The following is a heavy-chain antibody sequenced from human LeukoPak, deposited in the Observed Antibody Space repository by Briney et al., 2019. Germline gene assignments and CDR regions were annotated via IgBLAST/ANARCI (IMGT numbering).Heavy chain of an antibody. J-gene: IGHJ3*02. CDR3: AGTPRGGNSNDAFDI. Sequence: SETLSLTCTVSGGSISSGGYYWSWIRQHPGKGLEWIGYIYYSGSTYYNPSLKSRVTISVDTSKNQFSLKLSSVTAADTAVYYCAGTPRGGNSNDAFDIWGQGTMVTVSS. CDR2: IYYSGST. D-gene: IGHD4-23*01. V-gene: IGHV4-31*03. CDR1: GGSISSGGYY.